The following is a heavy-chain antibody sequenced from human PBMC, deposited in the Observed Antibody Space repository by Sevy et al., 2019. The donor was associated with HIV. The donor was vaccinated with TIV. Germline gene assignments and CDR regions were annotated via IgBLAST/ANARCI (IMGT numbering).Heavy chain of an antibody. CDR1: GYIFTGYY. V-gene: IGHV1-2*02. J-gene: IGHJ5*02. D-gene: IGHD3-22*01. CDR3: ARLGDITMIESWFDP. Sequence: ASVKVSCKASGYIFTGYYMHWVRQAPGQGLEWMGWIGPNSGGTNYAQKFQGRVTMTRDTSISTAYMELSSLRSDDTAVYYCARLGDITMIESWFDPWGQGTLVTVSS. CDR2: IGPNSGGT.